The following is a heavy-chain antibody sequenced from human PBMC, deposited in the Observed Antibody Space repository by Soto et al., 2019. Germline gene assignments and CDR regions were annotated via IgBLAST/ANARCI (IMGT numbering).Heavy chain of an antibody. CDR2: ISYDGSNK. CDR3: AKDRPYYYEMAAADAFDI. V-gene: IGHV3-30*18. D-gene: IGHD3-22*01. J-gene: IGHJ3*02. CDR1: GFTFSSYG. Sequence: GGSLRLSCAASGFTFSSYGMHWVRQAPGKGLEWVAVISYDGSNKYYADSVKGRFTISRDNSKNTLYLQMNSLRAEDTAVYYCAKDRPYYYEMAAADAFDIWGQGTMVTVSS.